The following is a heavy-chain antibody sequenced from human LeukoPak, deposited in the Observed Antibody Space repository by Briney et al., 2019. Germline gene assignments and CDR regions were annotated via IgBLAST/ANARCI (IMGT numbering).Heavy chain of an antibody. Sequence: SETLSLTCAGYDESLSGYFCLWIRQPPGKPLEWIGEIYRSTFINYNPSLKSRLTISMDTSKNQFSLKVTSVTAADTAMYYCGIVATTRQYWGQGTLVTVSS. CDR1: DESLSGYF. V-gene: IGHV4-34*01. D-gene: IGHD2-21*01. J-gene: IGHJ1*01. CDR2: IYRSTFI. CDR3: GIVATTRQY.